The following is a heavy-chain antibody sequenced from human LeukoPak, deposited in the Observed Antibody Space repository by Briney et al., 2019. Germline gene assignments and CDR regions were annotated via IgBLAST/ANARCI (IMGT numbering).Heavy chain of an antibody. CDR1: GFTFSSYS. Sequence: GGSLRLSCAASGFTFSSYSMNWVRQAPGKGLEWVSYISSSSSTIYYADSVKGRFTIPRDNAENSLYLQMNSLRAEDTAVYYCARDPYSGYDLQAFDYWGQGTLVTVSS. J-gene: IGHJ4*02. CDR2: ISSSSSTI. D-gene: IGHD5-12*01. CDR3: ARDPYSGYDLQAFDY. V-gene: IGHV3-48*01.